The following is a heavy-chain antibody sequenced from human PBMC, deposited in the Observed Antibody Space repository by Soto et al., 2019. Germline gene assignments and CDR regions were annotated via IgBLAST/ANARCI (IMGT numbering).Heavy chain of an antibody. V-gene: IGHV1-8*01. J-gene: IGHJ4*02. D-gene: IGHD3-10*01. Sequence: GASVKVSCKASGDTFTTYDINWVRQATGHGLEWMGWINPNSGNIGYAQRFQGRVTMTRDTAIRTAYMEVSSLRSDDTAVYYCARGRSSGSYYLLHYSCQATLVTVS. CDR1: GDTFTTYD. CDR2: INPNSGNI. CDR3: ARGRSSGSYYLLHY.